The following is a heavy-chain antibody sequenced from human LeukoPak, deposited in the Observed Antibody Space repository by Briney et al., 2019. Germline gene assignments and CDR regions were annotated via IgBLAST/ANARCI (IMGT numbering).Heavy chain of an antibody. D-gene: IGHD4-17*01. CDR2: ISSAGA. V-gene: IGHV3-23*01. CDR1: GFIFSNYA. J-gene: IGHJ3*01. CDR3: ARDPNGDYVGAFDF. Sequence: GGSLRLSCVGSGFIFSNYALIWVRQAPGKGLEWVSAISSAGAYYADSVRGRFIMSRDNSKYTLYLQMNSLRDEDTAIYYCARDPNGDYVGAFDFWGQGTMVTVSS.